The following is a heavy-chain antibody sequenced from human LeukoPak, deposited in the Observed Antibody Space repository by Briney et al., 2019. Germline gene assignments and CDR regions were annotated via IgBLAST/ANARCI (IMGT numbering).Heavy chain of an antibody. CDR1: GYSSTTYW. Sequence: GESLKISCKGSGYSSTTYWIGWVRQMPGKGLEWMGIIYPGDSETRYSPSFQGQVTISADKSISTAYLQWSSLKASVTAMYYCARRHVYNYFFDYWGQGTLVTVSS. CDR3: ARRHVYNYFFDY. V-gene: IGHV5-51*01. J-gene: IGHJ4*02. D-gene: IGHD5-24*01. CDR2: IYPGDSET.